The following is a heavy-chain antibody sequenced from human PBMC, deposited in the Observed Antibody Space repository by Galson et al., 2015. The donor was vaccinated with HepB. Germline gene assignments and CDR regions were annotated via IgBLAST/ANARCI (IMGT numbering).Heavy chain of an antibody. J-gene: IGHJ4*02. D-gene: IGHD3-16*02. CDR1: GFTFSSYW. CDR2: IKQDGSEK. CDR3: VSPAYDYVWGSYLYDY. Sequence: SLRLSCAASGFTFSSYWMSWVRQAPGKGLEWVANIKQDGSEKYYVDSVKGRFTISRDNAKNSLYLQMNSLRAEDTAVYYCVSPAYDYVWGSYLYDYWGQGTLVTVSS. V-gene: IGHV3-7*03.